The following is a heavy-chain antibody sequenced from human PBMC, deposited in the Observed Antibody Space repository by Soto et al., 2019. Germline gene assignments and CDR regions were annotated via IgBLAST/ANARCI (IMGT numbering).Heavy chain of an antibody. J-gene: IGHJ3*02. V-gene: IGHV3-20*04. CDR3: AKEYNWNPHHAFDI. CDR1: GFTFDDYG. CDR2: INWNGGST. Sequence: PGGSLRLSCAASGFTFDDYGMSWFRQAPGKGLEWVSGINWNGGSTGYADSVKGRFTISRDNAKNSLYLQMNSLRAEDTALYYCAKEYNWNPHHAFDIWGQGTMVTVSS. D-gene: IGHD1-20*01.